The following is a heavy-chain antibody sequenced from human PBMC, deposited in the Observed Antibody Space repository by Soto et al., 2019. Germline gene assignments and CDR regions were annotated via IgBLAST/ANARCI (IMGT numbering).Heavy chain of an antibody. Sequence: QVQLVQSGAEVKKPGSSVKVSCKASGDTFSSYAINWVRQAPGQGLEWMGGIIPMFGTANYAQKFKGRGPITAGQSTSTFYMELSSLTSEDTAVYYCARVGPAHYYDSSGYYSPLDYWGQGTLVTVSS. CDR3: ARVGPAHYYDSSGYYSPLDY. D-gene: IGHD3-22*01. J-gene: IGHJ4*02. CDR2: IIPMFGTA. V-gene: IGHV1-69*01. CDR1: GDTFSSYA.